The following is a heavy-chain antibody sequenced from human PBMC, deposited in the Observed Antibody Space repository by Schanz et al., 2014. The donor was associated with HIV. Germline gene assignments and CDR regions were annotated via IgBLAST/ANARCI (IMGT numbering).Heavy chain of an antibody. J-gene: IGHJ5*02. CDR2: ISYNGNEK. V-gene: IGHV3-33*08. CDR3: ARGQPLVQRWFDP. CDR1: GFPLRDYG. Sequence: QVQVVESGGGVVQPGRSLTLSCATTGFPLRDYGMHWVRQAAGKGLEWLAFISYNGNEKDYGDSVKGRFNISRGNSKKTVFLQMNNLRAEETAVYYCARGQPLVQRWFDPWGQGTLVTVSS. D-gene: IGHD6-13*01.